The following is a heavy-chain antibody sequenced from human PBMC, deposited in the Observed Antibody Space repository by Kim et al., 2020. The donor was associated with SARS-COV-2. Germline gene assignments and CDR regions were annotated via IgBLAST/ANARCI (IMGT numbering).Heavy chain of an antibody. D-gene: IGHD3-9*01. Sequence: ASVKVSCKASGYTFTNYGITWVRQAPGQGLEWMGWISAYNGNTNSAQKLQGRVTMTTDTSTSTAYMELRSLRSDDTAVYYCARGDILTGYLSYFDYWGQGTLVTVSS. CDR2: ISAYNGNT. J-gene: IGHJ4*02. V-gene: IGHV1-18*01. CDR3: ARGDILTGYLSYFDY. CDR1: GYTFTNYG.